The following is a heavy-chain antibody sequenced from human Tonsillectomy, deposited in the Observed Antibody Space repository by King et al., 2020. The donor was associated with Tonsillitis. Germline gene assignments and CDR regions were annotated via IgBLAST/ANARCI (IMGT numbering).Heavy chain of an antibody. J-gene: IGHJ4*02. CDR2: ISDNGGIT. D-gene: IGHD1-26*01. CDR1: GFTFSDYA. CDR3: STTAY. V-gene: IGHV3-64D*06. Sequence: VQLVESGGGLVQPGGSLRLSCSASGFTFSDYAMHWVRQAPGKGLEYVSAISDNGGITYHADTVKGRFTISRDNSKNTLYLQMSSLRPEDTAVYYCSTTAYWGQGTLVTVSS.